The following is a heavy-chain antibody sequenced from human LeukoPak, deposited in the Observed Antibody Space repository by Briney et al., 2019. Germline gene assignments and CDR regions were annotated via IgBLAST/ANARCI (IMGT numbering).Heavy chain of an antibody. CDR2: MYLSGTT. CDR1: GDSINSLDL. J-gene: IGHJ4*02. CDR3: ARLRGYNYGLDY. Sequence: SGTLSLTCTVSGDSINSLDLWSWVRQPPGKGLEWIGEMYLSGTTHSNPSVKSRVTISIDKSKNQFFLNLSSVTAADTAVYYCARLRGYNYGLDYWGQGALVTVSS. V-gene: IGHV4-4*02. D-gene: IGHD5-18*01.